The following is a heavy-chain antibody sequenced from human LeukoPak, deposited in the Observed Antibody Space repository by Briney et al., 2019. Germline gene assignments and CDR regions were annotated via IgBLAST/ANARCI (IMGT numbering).Heavy chain of an antibody. J-gene: IGHJ4*02. Sequence: GGSLRLSCAASGFAFNKYWMHWPRQAPGKGLVWVSRINGDGSTTSYADSVKGGFTISRDNAKNTLYLQMRSLRPEDTAVYYCATGNYYDSRGYYTFGHWGQGTLVTVSS. V-gene: IGHV3-74*01. CDR3: ATGNYYDSRGYYTFGH. CDR2: INGDGSTT. D-gene: IGHD3-22*01. CDR1: GFAFNKYW.